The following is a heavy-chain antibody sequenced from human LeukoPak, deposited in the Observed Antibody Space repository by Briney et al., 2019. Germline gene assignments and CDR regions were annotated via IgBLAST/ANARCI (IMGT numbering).Heavy chain of an antibody. D-gene: IGHD3-10*01. CDR2: INHSGST. V-gene: IGHV4-34*01. J-gene: IGHJ4*02. CDR3: ARGHPRGSITMVRGRYFDY. CDR1: GGSFSGYH. Sequence: SETLSLTCAVYGGSFSGYHWSWIRQPPGKGLEWIGEINHSGSTNYNPSLKSRVTISVDTSKNQFSLKLSSVTAADTAVYYCARGHPRGSITMVRGRYFDYWGQGTLVTVSS.